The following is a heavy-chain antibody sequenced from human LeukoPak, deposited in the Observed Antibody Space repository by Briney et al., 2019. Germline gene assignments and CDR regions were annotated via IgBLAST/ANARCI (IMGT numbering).Heavy chain of an antibody. CDR3: ARSRGWLVRWYWFDP. Sequence: SETLSLTCAVYGGSFSGYYWSWIRQPPGKGLEWIGEINHSGSTNYNPSLKSRVTISVDTSKNQFSLKLSSVTAADTAVYYCARSRGWLVRWYWFDPWGQGTLVTVSS. CDR1: GGSFSGYY. CDR2: INHSGST. V-gene: IGHV4-34*01. J-gene: IGHJ5*02. D-gene: IGHD6-19*01.